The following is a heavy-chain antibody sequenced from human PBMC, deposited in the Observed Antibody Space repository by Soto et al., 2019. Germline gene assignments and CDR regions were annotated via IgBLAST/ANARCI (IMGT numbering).Heavy chain of an antibody. CDR2: INPSGGST. Sequence: QVQLVQSGAEVKKPGASVKVSCKASGYTFTSYYMHWVRQAPGQGLEWMGIINPSGGSTSYAQKFPGRAPITRDTSTSTVYMELSRLRSEDTAVYYCAREMGGYSSSGNAKRYYYYGMDVWGQGTTVTVSS. CDR3: AREMGGYSSSGNAKRYYYYGMDV. V-gene: IGHV1-46*01. CDR1: GYTFTSYY. J-gene: IGHJ6*02. D-gene: IGHD6-6*01.